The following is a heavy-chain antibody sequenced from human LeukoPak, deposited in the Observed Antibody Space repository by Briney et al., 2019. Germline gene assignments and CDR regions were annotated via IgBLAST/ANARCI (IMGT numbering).Heavy chain of an antibody. CDR1: GGTFSSYA. V-gene: IGHV1-69*06. Sequence: GASVKVSCKASGGTFSSYAISWVRQAPGQGREWMGGIIPIFGTANYAQKFQGRVTITADRSTSTAYMELSSLRSEDTAVYYCSRDYENSSGRHNWFDPWGQGTLVTVSP. D-gene: IGHD6-19*01. CDR2: IIPIFGTA. J-gene: IGHJ5*02. CDR3: SRDYENSSGRHNWFDP.